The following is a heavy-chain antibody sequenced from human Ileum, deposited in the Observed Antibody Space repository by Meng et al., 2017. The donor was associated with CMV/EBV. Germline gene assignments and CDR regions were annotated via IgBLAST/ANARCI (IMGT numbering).Heavy chain of an antibody. CDR3: ATSIAATIPYFFEY. Sequence: KASGGPFSTCVLSWVRQAPGQGLEWMGGIIPIFGTPNYAQKFQGRVTITADESTSTAYMELSSLRSEDTALYYCATSIAATIPYFFEYWGRGTLVTVSS. V-gene: IGHV1-69*01. D-gene: IGHD6-13*01. CDR2: IIPIFGTP. J-gene: IGHJ4*02. CDR1: GGPFSTCV.